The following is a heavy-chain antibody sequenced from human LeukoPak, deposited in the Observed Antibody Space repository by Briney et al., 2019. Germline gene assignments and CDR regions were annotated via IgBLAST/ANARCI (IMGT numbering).Heavy chain of an antibody. CDR2: IYPGDSDT. Sequence: GESLKISCKGSGYSFTSYWIGWVRQMPGKGLEWMGIIYPGDSDTRYSPSFQGQVTISADESISTAYLQWSSLKASDTAMYYCARPYCSGGSCYPAEYYFDYWGQGTLVTVSS. D-gene: IGHD2-15*01. CDR1: GYSFTSYW. J-gene: IGHJ4*02. V-gene: IGHV5-51*01. CDR3: ARPYCSGGSCYPAEYYFDY.